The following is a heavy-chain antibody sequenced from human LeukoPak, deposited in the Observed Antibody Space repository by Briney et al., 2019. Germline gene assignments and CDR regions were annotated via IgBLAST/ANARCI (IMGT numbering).Heavy chain of an antibody. D-gene: IGHD3-10*01. Sequence: GRSLRLSCAASGFTFSSYGMSWVRQPPGKGLEWVAFIRCDGSNKYYADSVNGRFTISRDNSKNPPYLQMNSPRAEDTSLLDCPSLPPPYYRGRDRWFAPWGGGTLVTVSS. CDR1: GFTFSSYG. CDR2: IRCDGSNK. J-gene: IGHJ5*02. V-gene: IGHV3-30*02. CDR3: PSLPPPYYRGRDRWFAP.